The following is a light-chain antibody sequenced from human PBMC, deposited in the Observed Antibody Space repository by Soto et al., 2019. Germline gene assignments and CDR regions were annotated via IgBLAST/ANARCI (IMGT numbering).Light chain of an antibody. CDR1: TNDVGGYNY. CDR2: EVS. J-gene: IGLJ1*01. Sequence: QSVLTQPASVSGSPGQSIPISCTGTTNDVGGYNYVSWYQQHPGKAPKLLIFEVSSRPSGVSNRFSGSKSGNTASLTISALQAEDKADYFCNSYTSSTSRPYVFGTGTKLTVL. V-gene: IGLV2-14*01. CDR3: NSYTSSTSRPYV.